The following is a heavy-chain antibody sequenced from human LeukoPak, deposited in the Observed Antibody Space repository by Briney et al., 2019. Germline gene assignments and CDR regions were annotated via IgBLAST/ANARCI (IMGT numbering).Heavy chain of an antibody. CDR2: IITSSSYI. V-gene: IGHV3-21*01. D-gene: IGHD2-8*01. CDR1: GFTFSSYD. J-gene: IGHJ4*02. CDR3: ARGGGQWSLDF. Sequence: GGSLRLSCATSGFTFSSYDMNWVRQAPGKGLEWVSSIITSSSYIYYADSVKGRFTISRDNAKNSLYLQMNSLRAEDTAVYYCARGGGQWSLDFWGQGTLVTVSS.